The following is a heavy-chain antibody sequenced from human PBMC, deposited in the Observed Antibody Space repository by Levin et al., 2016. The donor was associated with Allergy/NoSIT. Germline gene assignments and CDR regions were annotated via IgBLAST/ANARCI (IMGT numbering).Heavy chain of an antibody. CDR1: GFTFKDYA. CDR3: AKDFPPPPTSDAY. Sequence: GGSLRLSCAASGFTFKDYAMGWVRQAPGKGLEWVSGVEKDGRDSSYADSVKGRFTIFRDNSKNILYLQMNSLRAEDTALYYCAKDFPPPPTSDAYWGQGTLVTVSS. J-gene: IGHJ4*02. V-gene: IGHV3-23*03. CDR2: VEKDGRDS.